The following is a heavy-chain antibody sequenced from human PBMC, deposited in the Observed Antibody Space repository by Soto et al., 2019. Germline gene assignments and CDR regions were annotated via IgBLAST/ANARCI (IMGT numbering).Heavy chain of an antibody. CDR2: INAGNGNT. CDR1: GYTLTSYA. D-gene: IGHD2-15*01. V-gene: IGHV1-3*01. Sequence: ASAKASCKSSGYTLTSYAVHCVRQAPGQRLEWMGWINAGNGNTKYSQKFQGRVTITRDSSASTAYMELSSLRSEDTAVYYCVKVGVGCSGGSCYSGLYGMDVWGQGTTVTVSS. J-gene: IGHJ6*02. CDR3: VKVGVGCSGGSCYSGLYGMDV.